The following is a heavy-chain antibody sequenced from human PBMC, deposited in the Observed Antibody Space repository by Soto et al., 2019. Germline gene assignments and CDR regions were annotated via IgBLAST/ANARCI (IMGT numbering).Heavy chain of an antibody. J-gene: IGHJ6*02. CDR1: GDSISSYY. V-gene: IGHV4-59*01. Sequence: SETLSLTCSVSGDSISSYYWSWIRQSPGKGLEWIGYIYYSGRTNYTPSLRSRVTISVDTSKNQLSLEPSSVTAADTAVYYCVRDYYYDSSGYPGADYYGMDVWGQGTTVTVSS. D-gene: IGHD3-22*01. CDR3: VRDYYYDSSGYPGADYYGMDV. CDR2: IYYSGRT.